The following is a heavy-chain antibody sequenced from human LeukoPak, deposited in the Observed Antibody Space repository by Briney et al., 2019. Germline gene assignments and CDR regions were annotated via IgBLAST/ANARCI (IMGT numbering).Heavy chain of an antibody. CDR1: GYSFTSYW. J-gene: IGHJ4*02. D-gene: IGHD2-15*01. V-gene: IGHV5-51*01. Sequence: GESLKISCKGSGYSFTSYWIGWVRQMPGKGLEGMGIIYPGDSDTRYSPSFQGQVTISADKSISTAYLQWSSLKASDTAMYYCARLEYCSGGSCYFTFDYWGQGTLVTVSS. CDR2: IYPGDSDT. CDR3: ARLEYCSGGSCYFTFDY.